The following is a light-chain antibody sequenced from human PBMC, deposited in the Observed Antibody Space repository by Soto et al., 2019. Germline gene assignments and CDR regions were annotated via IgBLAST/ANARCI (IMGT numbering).Light chain of an antibody. J-gene: IGLJ3*02. Sequence: QSVLTQPASVSGSPGQSITISCTGTSSDVGPFQYVSWYQQHPDKAPKLIIYEVINRPSGVSNRFSGSKSGNTASLTISGLQAEDEADYYCSSFTTGASWVFGGGTKLTVL. CDR2: EVI. V-gene: IGLV2-14*01. CDR1: SSDVGPFQY. CDR3: SSFTTGASWV.